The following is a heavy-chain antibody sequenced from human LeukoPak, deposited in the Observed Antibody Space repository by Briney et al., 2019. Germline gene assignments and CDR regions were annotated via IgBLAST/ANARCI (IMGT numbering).Heavy chain of an antibody. Sequence: SETLSLTCTVSGGSVSCSSYYWGWIRQPPGKGLEWIGSIYYSGSTYYNPSLKSRVTISVDTSKNQFSLKLSSVTAADTAVYYCARIEPYYYYGMDVWGQGTTVTVSS. CDR2: IYYSGST. CDR3: ARIEPYYYYGMDV. J-gene: IGHJ6*02. CDR1: GGSVSCSSYY. V-gene: IGHV4-39*01. D-gene: IGHD1-14*01.